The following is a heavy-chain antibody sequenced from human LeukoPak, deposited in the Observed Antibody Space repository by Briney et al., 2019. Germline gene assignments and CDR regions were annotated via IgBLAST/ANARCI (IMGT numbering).Heavy chain of an antibody. V-gene: IGHV1-46*01. CDR1: GYTFTSYY. Sequence: GASVKVSCKASGYTFTSYYMHWVRQAPGQGLEWMGIINPSGGSTSYAQKFQGRVTMTRDMSTSTVYMELSSLRSEDTAVYYCARSPYLRTYGYGPWELPVSYFDYWGQGTLVTVSS. CDR3: ARSPYLRTYGYGPWELPVSYFDY. CDR2: INPSGGST. J-gene: IGHJ4*02. D-gene: IGHD1-26*01.